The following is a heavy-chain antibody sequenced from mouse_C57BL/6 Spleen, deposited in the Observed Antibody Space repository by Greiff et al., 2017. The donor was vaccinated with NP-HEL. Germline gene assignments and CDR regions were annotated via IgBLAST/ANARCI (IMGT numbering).Heavy chain of an antibody. D-gene: IGHD2-4*01. J-gene: IGHJ3*01. CDR2: IRSKSNNYAT. CDR1: GFSFNTYA. V-gene: IGHV10-1*01. Sequence: EVQLVESGGGLVQPKGSLKLSCAASGFSFNTYAMNWVRQAPGKGLEWVARIRSKSNNYATYYADSVKDRLTISRDYSESMLYLQMNNLKTEDTAMYYGVRPDYYDYGWFAYWGQGTLVTVSA. CDR3: VRPDYYDYGWFAY.